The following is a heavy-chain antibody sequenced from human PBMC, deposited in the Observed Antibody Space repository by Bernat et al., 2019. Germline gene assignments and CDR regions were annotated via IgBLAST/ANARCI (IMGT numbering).Heavy chain of an antibody. Sequence: EVQLLESGGGLVQPGGSLRLSCAASGFTFSSYAMSWVRQAPGKGLEWVSAISGSGGSTYYADSVKGRFTISRDNSKNTLYLQMNRLRAEDTAVYYCATKPQGLRIAAAGTIEKRDALDIWGQGTMVTVSS. CDR1: GFTFSSYA. V-gene: IGHV3-23*01. J-gene: IGHJ3*02. CDR3: ATKPQGLRIAAAGTIEKRDALDI. D-gene: IGHD6-13*01. CDR2: ISGSGGST.